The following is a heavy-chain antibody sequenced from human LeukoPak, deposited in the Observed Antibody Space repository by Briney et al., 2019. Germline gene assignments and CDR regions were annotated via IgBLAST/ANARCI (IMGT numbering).Heavy chain of an antibody. V-gene: IGHV4-34*01. CDR1: GGSFSGYY. J-gene: IGHJ5*02. CDR3: ARARKWSGIAAANDP. CDR2: INHSGST. Sequence: SETLSLTCAVYGGSFSGYYWSWIRQPPGKGLEWIGEINHSGSTNYNPSLKSRVTISVDTSKNQFSLKLSSVTAADTAVYYCARARKWSGIAAANDPWGQGTLVTVSS. D-gene: IGHD6-13*01.